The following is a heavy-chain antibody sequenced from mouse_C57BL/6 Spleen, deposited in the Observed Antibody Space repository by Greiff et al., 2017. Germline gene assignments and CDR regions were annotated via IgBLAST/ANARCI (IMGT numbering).Heavy chain of an antibody. V-gene: IGHV1-81*01. CDR1: GYTFTSYG. J-gene: IGHJ2*01. CDR3: ARDDYCGSSPYYFDY. D-gene: IGHD1-1*01. Sequence: VQLQESGAELARPGASVKLSCKASGYTFTSYGISWVKQRTGQGLEWIGEIYPRSGNTYYNEKFKGKATLTADKSSSTAYMELRSLTSEDSAVYFCARDDYCGSSPYYFDYWGQGTTLTVSS. CDR2: IYPRSGNT.